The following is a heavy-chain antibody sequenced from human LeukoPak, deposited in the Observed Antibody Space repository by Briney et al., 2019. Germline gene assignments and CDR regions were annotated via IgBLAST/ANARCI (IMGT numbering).Heavy chain of an antibody. CDR1: GGSISGHY. CDR3: ARGNILTGYCFDF. CDR2: IHYTGAT. Sequence: PSETLSLTCTVSGGSISGHYWSWIRQPPGRGLEWVGEIHYTGATSYNPSLKSRATISTDTSKNQFSLRLSSVTAADTAVYYYARGNILTGYCFDFWGQGALVTVSS. J-gene: IGHJ4*02. D-gene: IGHD3-9*01. V-gene: IGHV4-34*01.